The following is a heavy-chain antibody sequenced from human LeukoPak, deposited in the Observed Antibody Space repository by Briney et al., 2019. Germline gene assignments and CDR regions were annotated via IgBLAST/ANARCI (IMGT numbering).Heavy chain of an antibody. CDR1: GFTVSSNY. CDR2: IYSDGST. D-gene: IGHD1-26*01. CDR3: ARDLREHGVFDI. J-gene: IGHJ3*02. Sequence: GGSLRLSCAASGFTVSSNYMSWVRQAPGKGLEWVSEIYSDGSTYYTASVKGRFSISRGNSKNTVFLQLNSLRAEDTAVYYCARDLREHGVFDIWGQGTMVTVSS. V-gene: IGHV3-53*01.